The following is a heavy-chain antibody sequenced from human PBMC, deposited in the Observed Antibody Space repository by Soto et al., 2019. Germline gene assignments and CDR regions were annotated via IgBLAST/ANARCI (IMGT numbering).Heavy chain of an antibody. J-gene: IGHJ6*02. CDR2: INSDGSST. CDR1: GFTFSSYW. D-gene: IGHD2-15*01. V-gene: IGHV3-74*01. CDR3: ARERGPSYYYYYGMDV. Sequence: GGSLRLSCAASGFTFSSYWMHWVRQAPGKGLVWVSRINSDGSSTSYADSVKGRFTISRDNAKNTLYLQMNSLRAEDTAFYYCARERGPSYYYYYGMDVWGQGTTVTVS.